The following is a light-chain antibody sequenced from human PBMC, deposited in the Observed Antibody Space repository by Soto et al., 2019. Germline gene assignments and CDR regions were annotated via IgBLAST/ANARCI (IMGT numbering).Light chain of an antibody. J-gene: IGKJ1*01. CDR2: DAS. Sequence: EIVLTQSPSTLSLSPGERATLSCRASQSVSSYLVWYQQKPGQAPRVLIYDASNRATGIPARFSGSGSGTDFSLTISSLEPEDFAVYYCQPRSNWPWTFGQGTKVDTK. V-gene: IGKV3-11*01. CDR1: QSVSSY. CDR3: QPRSNWPWT.